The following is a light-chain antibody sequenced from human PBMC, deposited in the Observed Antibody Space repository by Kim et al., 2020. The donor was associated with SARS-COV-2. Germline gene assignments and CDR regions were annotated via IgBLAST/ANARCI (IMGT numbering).Light chain of an antibody. CDR2: EAS. CDR1: QSISNW. V-gene: IGKV1-5*01. Sequence: GDRVTITCRARQSISNWLAWYQQKPGRAPKLLIYEASNLQSGVSSRFRGSGTETDFTLSIDSLQPADFATYYCQQYARYPWTFGQGTKVDIK. CDR3: QQYARYPWT. J-gene: IGKJ1*01.